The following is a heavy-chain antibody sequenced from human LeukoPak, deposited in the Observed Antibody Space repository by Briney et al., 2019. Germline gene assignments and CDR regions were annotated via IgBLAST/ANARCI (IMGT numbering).Heavy chain of an antibody. V-gene: IGHV3-21*06. CDR2: ISSSSSYI. D-gene: IGHD4-17*01. Sequence: GGSLRLSCAASGFTFSSYSMNWVRQAPGKGLEWVSSISSSSSYIYYADSVKGRFAISRDNATNSLFLQMNSLRVEDTAVYYCARTPRGAMTTTKYFDYWGQGTLVTVSS. J-gene: IGHJ4*02. CDR3: ARTPRGAMTTTKYFDY. CDR1: GFTFSSYS.